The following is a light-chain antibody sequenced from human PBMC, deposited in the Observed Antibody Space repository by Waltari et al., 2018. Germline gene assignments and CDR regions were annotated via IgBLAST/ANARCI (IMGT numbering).Light chain of an antibody. CDR2: DVF. Sequence: QSALTQHAAVSGSPGQSISISCTGTGSDIGGYNYVSWYQQHPGKAPKVMIYDVFYRPSGVSNRFSGSKSGNTASLTISGLQAEDEADYYCSSYTSSSALVFGTGTKVTVL. CDR3: SSYTSSSALV. V-gene: IGLV2-14*03. J-gene: IGLJ1*01. CDR1: GSDIGGYNY.